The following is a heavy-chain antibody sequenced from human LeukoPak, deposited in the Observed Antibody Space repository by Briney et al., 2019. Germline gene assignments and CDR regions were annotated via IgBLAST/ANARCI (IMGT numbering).Heavy chain of an antibody. D-gene: IGHD3-22*01. CDR2: FDPEDGET. J-gene: IGHJ3*02. CDR3: ARGRPPDGSGYHSGEVHDAFDI. V-gene: IGHV1-24*01. CDR1: GYTLTELS. Sequence: ASVKVSCKVSGYTLTELSMHWVRQAPGKGLEWMGGFDPEDGETIYAQKFQGRVTMTEDTSTDTAYMELSSLRSEDTAVYYCARGRPPDGSGYHSGEVHDAFDIWGQGTMVTVSS.